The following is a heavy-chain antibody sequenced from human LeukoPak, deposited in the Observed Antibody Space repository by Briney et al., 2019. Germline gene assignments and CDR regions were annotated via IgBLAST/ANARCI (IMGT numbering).Heavy chain of an antibody. Sequence: GGSLRLSCAASGLTFSSYSMNWVRQVPGKGLEWVSSISGSSSYIYYADSVKGRFTTSRDNAKNSLYLQMNSLRAEDTAVYYCASYSGLDYWGQGTLVTVSS. V-gene: IGHV3-21*01. CDR1: GLTFSSYS. D-gene: IGHD5-12*01. CDR3: ASYSGLDY. J-gene: IGHJ4*02. CDR2: ISGSSSYI.